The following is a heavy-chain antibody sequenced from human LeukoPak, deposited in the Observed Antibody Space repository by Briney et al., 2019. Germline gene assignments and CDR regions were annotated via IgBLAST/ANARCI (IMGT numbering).Heavy chain of an antibody. CDR1: GGSISTSNYY. CDR2: IFYSGST. V-gene: IGHV4-39*01. Sequence: PSETLSLTSTDSGGSISTSNYYWGWIRQPPGKGLERIGNIFYSGSTYYSPSLRSRVTISLDTSRNQFSLKLSSVTAADTAVYYCARQMGGKVWYFDYWGQGTLVTVSS. J-gene: IGHJ4*02. CDR3: ARQMGGKVWYFDY. D-gene: IGHD3-16*01.